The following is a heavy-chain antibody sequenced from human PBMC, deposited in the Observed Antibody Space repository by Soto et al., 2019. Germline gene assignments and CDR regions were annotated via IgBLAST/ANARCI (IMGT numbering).Heavy chain of an antibody. CDR2: IYPGDSDT. D-gene: IGHD2-21*02. V-gene: IGHV5-51*01. CDR1: GYTFTTFW. Sequence: GESLKISCTGFGYTFTTFWISWVRQMPGKGLEWMGIIYPGDSDTRYSPSFQGQVTISADKSISTAYLQWSSLKASDTAMYYCARRLVVTADANWFDPWGQGTLVTVSS. CDR3: ARRLVVTADANWFDP. J-gene: IGHJ5*02.